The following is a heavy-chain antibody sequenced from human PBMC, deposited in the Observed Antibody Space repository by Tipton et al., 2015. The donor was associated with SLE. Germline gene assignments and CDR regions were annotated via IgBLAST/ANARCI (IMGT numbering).Heavy chain of an antibody. CDR3: ARGLGKWYFDL. CDR1: GFTFSSHW. V-gene: IGHV3-74*01. Sequence: SLRLSCAASGFTFSSHWMYWVRQAPGKGLVWVSRISRDGSNTYYADSVEGRFTISRDNAKNTLYLQMHSLRVDDTAVYYCARGLGKWYFDLWGRGTLVTVSS. J-gene: IGHJ2*01. D-gene: IGHD3-16*01. CDR2: ISRDGSNT.